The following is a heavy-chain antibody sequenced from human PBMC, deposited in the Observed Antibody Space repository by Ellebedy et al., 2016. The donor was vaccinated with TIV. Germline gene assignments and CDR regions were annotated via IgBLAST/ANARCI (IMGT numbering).Heavy chain of an antibody. Sequence: GGSLRLXXAASGFTFSSYSMNWVRQAPGKGLEWVSYISSSSSTIYYADSVKGRFTISRDNAKNSLYLQMNSLRAEDTAVYYCARDSPYYDSSGYSSPHFDYWGQGTLVTVSS. J-gene: IGHJ4*02. CDR2: ISSSSSTI. V-gene: IGHV3-48*04. CDR3: ARDSPYYDSSGYSSPHFDY. D-gene: IGHD3-22*01. CDR1: GFTFSSYS.